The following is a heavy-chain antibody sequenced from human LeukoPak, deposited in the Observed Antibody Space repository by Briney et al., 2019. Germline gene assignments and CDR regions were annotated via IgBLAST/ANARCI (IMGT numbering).Heavy chain of an antibody. D-gene: IGHD3-22*01. CDR2: ISYDGSNK. CDR1: GFTFSSYA. CDR3: AKDRYYYDSSIGLYYFDY. Sequence: PGGSLRLSCAASGFTFSSYAMHWVRQAPGEGLEWVAVISYDGSNKYYADSVKGRFTISRDNSKNTLYLQMNSLRAEDTAVYYCAKDRYYYDSSIGLYYFDYWGQGTLVTVSS. V-gene: IGHV3-30*04. J-gene: IGHJ4*02.